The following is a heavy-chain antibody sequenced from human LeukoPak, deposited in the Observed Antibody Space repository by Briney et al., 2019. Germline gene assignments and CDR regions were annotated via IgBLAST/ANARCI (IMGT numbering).Heavy chain of an antibody. Sequence: GRSLRLSRSPSPLTLSSCWMTWVRQAAGRGGKWVANIKQDRSIRHYLVSVEGRFTISRDNAKNSLYLQMNSLRADDTGIYYCARSGGRGWYPGDYWGQGTLVTVSS. CDR3: ARSGGRGWYPGDY. J-gene: IGHJ4*02. CDR2: IKQDRSIR. D-gene: IGHD6-19*01. V-gene: IGHV3-7*02. CDR1: PLTLSSCW.